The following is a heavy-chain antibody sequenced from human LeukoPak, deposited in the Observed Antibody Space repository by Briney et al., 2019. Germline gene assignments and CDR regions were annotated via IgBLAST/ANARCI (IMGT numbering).Heavy chain of an antibody. Sequence: SETLSLTCTVSGGSISSYYWSWIRQPPGKGLEGIGYIYYSGSTNYNPSLKSRVTISVDTSKNQFSLKLSSVTAADTAVYYCARGSGVVWFGGIGAFDIWGQGTMVTVSS. CDR2: IYYSGST. V-gene: IGHV4-59*01. J-gene: IGHJ3*02. CDR1: GGSISSYY. CDR3: ARGSGVVWFGGIGAFDI. D-gene: IGHD3-10*01.